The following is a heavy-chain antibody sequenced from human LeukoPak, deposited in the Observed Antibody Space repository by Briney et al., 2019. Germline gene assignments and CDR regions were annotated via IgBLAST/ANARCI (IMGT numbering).Heavy chain of an antibody. Sequence: GGSLRLSCAASGFAFISYAMIWVRQAPGKGLEWVSSISGGGSNTYYADSVKGRFTISRDQSKNTLYVQMNSLRAEDTAIYYCAKSAGDYYYYYMDVWGKGTTVTVSS. J-gene: IGHJ6*03. CDR1: GFAFISYA. D-gene: IGHD3-10*01. V-gene: IGHV3-23*01. CDR3: AKSAGDYYYYYMDV. CDR2: ISGGGSNT.